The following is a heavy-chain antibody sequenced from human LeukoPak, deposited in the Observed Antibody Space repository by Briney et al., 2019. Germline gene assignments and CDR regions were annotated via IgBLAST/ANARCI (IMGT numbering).Heavy chain of an antibody. Sequence: GGSLRLSCAASGFTFSSYWMSWVRQAPGKGLEWVANIKQDGSAKYYVDSVKGRFTISRDNAKNSLSLQMNSLSAEDTAVYFCARTYDHTGSHYYYYMDVWGKGTTVTVSS. V-gene: IGHV3-7*01. D-gene: IGHD3-22*01. J-gene: IGHJ6*03. CDR2: IKQDGSAK. CDR1: GFTFSSYW. CDR3: ARTYDHTGSHYYYYMDV.